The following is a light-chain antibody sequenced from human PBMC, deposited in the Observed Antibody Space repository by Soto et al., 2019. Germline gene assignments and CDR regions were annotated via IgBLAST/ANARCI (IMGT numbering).Light chain of an antibody. CDR2: GAS. CDR3: QQNYGTPGT. J-gene: IGKJ1*01. Sequence: EIVLTQSPGTLSLSPGERATLSCRASQSVSSSYLAWYQQKPGQAPRLLIYGASNRATGIPDRFSGSGSGTDFALTISSLQPEDFATYYCQQNYGTPGTFGQGTKVDIK. CDR1: QSVSSSY. V-gene: IGKV3-20*01.